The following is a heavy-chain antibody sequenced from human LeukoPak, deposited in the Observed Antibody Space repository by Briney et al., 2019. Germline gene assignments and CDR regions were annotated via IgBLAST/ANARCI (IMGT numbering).Heavy chain of an antibody. Sequence: GGSLRLSCAASGFTFSSYSMNWVRQAPGKGLEWVSSISSSSSYIYYADFVKGRFTISRDNARNTLYLQMNSLRAEDTAVYYCARGIAGAWGFDYWGQGTLVTVSS. V-gene: IGHV3-21*01. CDR2: ISSSSSYI. CDR3: ARGIAGAWGFDY. D-gene: IGHD6-13*01. J-gene: IGHJ4*02. CDR1: GFTFSSYS.